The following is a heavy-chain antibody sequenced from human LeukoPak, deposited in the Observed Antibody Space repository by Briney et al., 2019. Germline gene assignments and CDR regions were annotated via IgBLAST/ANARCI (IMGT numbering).Heavy chain of an antibody. Sequence: SETLSLTCTVSGGSISNYYWNWIRQPAGKGLEWIGRIYTTGNTNYNPSLKSRVTISVDTSKNQFSLKLSSVTAADTAVYYCARRSSSGWSDNWFDPWGQGTLVTVSS. J-gene: IGHJ5*02. D-gene: IGHD6-19*01. CDR3: ARRSSSGWSDNWFDP. V-gene: IGHV4-4*07. CDR2: IYTTGNT. CDR1: GGSISNYY.